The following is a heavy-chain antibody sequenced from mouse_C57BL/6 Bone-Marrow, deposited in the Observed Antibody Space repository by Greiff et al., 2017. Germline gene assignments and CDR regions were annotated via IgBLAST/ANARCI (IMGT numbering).Heavy chain of an antibody. V-gene: IGHV1-54*01. J-gene: IGHJ2*01. D-gene: IGHD2-5*01. CDR2: INPGSGGT. CDR1: GYAFTNYL. Sequence: QVQLKESGAELVRPGTSVKVSCKASGYAFTNYLIEWVKQRPGQGLEWIGVINPGSGGTNYNEKFKGKATLTADKSSSTAYMQLSSLTSEDSAVYFCARSGSNVFDYWGQGTTLTVSS. CDR3: ARSGSNVFDY.